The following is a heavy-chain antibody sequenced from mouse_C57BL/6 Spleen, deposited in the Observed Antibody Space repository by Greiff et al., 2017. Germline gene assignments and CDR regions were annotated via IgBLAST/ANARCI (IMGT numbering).Heavy chain of an antibody. CDR3: ARTMGNYWYFDV. V-gene: IGHV1-4*01. CDR1: GYTFTSYT. Sequence: QVHLQQSGAELARPGASVKMSCKASGYTFTSYTMHWVKQRPGQGLEWIGYINPSSGYTKYNQKFKDKATLTADKSSSTAYMQLSSLTSEDSAVYYCARTMGNYWYFDVWGTGTTVTVAS. CDR2: INPSSGYT. D-gene: IGHD2-14*01. J-gene: IGHJ1*03.